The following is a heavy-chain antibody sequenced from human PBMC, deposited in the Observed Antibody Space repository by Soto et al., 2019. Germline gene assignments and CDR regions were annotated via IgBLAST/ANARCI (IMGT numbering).Heavy chain of an antibody. V-gene: IGHV3-21*02. Sequence: EVQLVESGGGLVMPGGSLRLSCAASGFTFASYHMSWVRQAPGKGLDWVSSINPSSSHIYYSDSVRGRFTISRDDSKNSLHLDMNSRRTEDVAIYYCVRGYCGGGGCYLRRDAFDVWGQGTAVTVSS. CDR2: INPSSSHI. CDR1: GFTFASYH. D-gene: IGHD2-15*01. CDR3: VRGYCGGGGCYLRRDAFDV. J-gene: IGHJ3*01.